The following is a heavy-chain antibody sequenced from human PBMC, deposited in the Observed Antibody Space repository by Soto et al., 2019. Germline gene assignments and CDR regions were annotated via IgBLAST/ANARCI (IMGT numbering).Heavy chain of an antibody. J-gene: IGHJ6*02. V-gene: IGHV2-26*01. CDR1: GFSLTNGRMG. Sequence: QVTLKESGPVLVKPTETLTLTCSVSGFSLTNGRMGVSWICQPPGKALEWLAHFFSDAERSYSTSMQSRLNMYKDSSGSQVVLTMTNMAPADTATYFCARMDGDYNYYGLDVWGHGIAVTVSS. CDR2: FFSDAER. CDR3: ARMDGDYNYYGLDV. D-gene: IGHD4-17*01.